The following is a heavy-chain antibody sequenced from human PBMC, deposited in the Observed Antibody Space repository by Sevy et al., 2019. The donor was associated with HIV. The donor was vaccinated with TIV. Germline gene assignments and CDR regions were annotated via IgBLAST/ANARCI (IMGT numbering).Heavy chain of an antibody. CDR2: IGLAGDT. CDR3: ARAWRDRWYFDL. CDR1: GFTFGNYD. Sequence: GGSLRLSCVASGFTFGNYDMHWVRQAKGKGLEWVSAIGLAGDTYYPGSVKGRFTISREKDKKSLYLQMNSLRAGDTAVYYCARAWRDRWYFDLWGRSTLVTVSS. J-gene: IGHJ2*01. V-gene: IGHV3-13*01.